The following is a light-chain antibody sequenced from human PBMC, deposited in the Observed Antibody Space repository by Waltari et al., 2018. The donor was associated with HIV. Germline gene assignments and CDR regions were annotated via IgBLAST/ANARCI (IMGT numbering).Light chain of an antibody. CDR1: QSISSW. CDR2: KAS. V-gene: IGKV1-5*03. Sequence: DIQMTQSPSTLSASVGDRVTITCRASQSISSWLAWYQQKPGKAPKLLIYKASSLEGGVPSRFGGSGSGTEFTLTISSLQPDDFATYYCQQYESYPYTFGQGTKLEI. J-gene: IGKJ2*01. CDR3: QQYESYPYT.